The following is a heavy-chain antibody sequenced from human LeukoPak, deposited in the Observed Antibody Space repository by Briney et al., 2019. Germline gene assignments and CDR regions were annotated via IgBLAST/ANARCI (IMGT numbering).Heavy chain of an antibody. CDR2: TYYRSKWYN. CDR3: ARERGANSRSGWYVYWFDP. J-gene: IGHJ5*02. CDR1: GDSVSSNSAA. D-gene: IGHD6-19*01. Sequence: SQTLSLTCAISGDSVSSNSAAWNWIRQSPSRGLEWLGRTYYRSKWYNDYAVSVKSRITINPDTSKNQFSLQLNSVTPEDTAVYYCARERGANSRSGWYVYWFDPWGQGTLVTVYS. V-gene: IGHV6-1*01.